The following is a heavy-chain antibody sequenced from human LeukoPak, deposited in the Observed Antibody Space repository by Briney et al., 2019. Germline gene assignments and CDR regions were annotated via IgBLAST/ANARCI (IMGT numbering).Heavy chain of an antibody. V-gene: IGHV4-30-4*07. D-gene: IGHD3-22*01. Sequence: SETLSLTCAVSGGSISSGGYSWSWIRQPPGKGLEWIGYIYYSGSTYYNPSLKSRVTISVDTSKNQFSLKLSSVSAADTAVYYCARSSGYLFDPWGQGILVTVSS. CDR3: ARSSGYLFDP. J-gene: IGHJ5*02. CDR1: GGSISSGGYS. CDR2: IYYSGST.